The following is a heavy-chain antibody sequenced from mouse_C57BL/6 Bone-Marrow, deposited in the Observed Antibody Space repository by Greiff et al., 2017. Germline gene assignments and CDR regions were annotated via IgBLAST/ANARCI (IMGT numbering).Heavy chain of an antibody. CDR2: INPGSGGT. D-gene: IGHD1-1*01. V-gene: IGHV1-54*01. CDR3: ARWIYYYGSMDY. Sequence: QVQLQQSGAELVRPGTSVKVSCKASGYAFTNYLIEWVKQRPGQGLEWIGVINPGSGGTNYNEKFKGKATLTADKSSSTAYMQLSSLTSEDSAVYFCARWIYYYGSMDYWGQGTSVTVSS. CDR1: GYAFTNYL. J-gene: IGHJ4*01.